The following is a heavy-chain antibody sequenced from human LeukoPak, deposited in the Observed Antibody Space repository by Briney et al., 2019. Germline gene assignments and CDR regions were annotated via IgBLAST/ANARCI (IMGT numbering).Heavy chain of an antibody. V-gene: IGHV4-4*02. CDR2: IYHSGST. D-gene: IGHD5-24*01. CDR1: GGSISSSNW. J-gene: IGHJ6*02. CDR3: ARDLNRDGYSVYYYYGMDV. Sequence: SETLSLTCAVSGGSISSSNWWSWVRPPPGKGLEWIGEIYHSGSTNYNPSLKSRLTISVDKSKNQFSLKLSSVTAADTAVYYCARDLNRDGYSVYYYYGMDVWGQGTTVTVSS.